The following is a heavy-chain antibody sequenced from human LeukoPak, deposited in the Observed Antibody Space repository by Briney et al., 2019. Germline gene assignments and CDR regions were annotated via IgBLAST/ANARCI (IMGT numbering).Heavy chain of an antibody. J-gene: IGHJ6*02. CDR3: ARAPYCSGGSCHGKDYYYYYGMDV. Sequence: TGGSLRLSWAATGFTFSSYGMRWVSQAPGKGLEWVAVIWYDGSNKYYADSVKGRFTISRDNSKNTLYLQMNSLRAEDTAVYYCARAPYCSGGSCHGKDYYYYYGMDVWGQGTTVTVSS. D-gene: IGHD2-15*01. CDR2: IWYDGSNK. V-gene: IGHV3-33*01. CDR1: GFTFSSYG.